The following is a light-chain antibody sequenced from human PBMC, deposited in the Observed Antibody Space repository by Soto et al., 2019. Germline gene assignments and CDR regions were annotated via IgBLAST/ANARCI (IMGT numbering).Light chain of an antibody. J-gene: IGKJ2*01. Sequence: EIVLTQSPGTLSLSPGERATLSCRASQSITSSYLAWYQQKPGQAPRLLIYGASRRATDITDRFSGSGSGTDFTLTISRLEPEDFAVYYCQLYDSPSYTFGQGTKLEIK. CDR3: QLYDSPSYT. CDR1: QSITSSY. V-gene: IGKV3-20*01. CDR2: GAS.